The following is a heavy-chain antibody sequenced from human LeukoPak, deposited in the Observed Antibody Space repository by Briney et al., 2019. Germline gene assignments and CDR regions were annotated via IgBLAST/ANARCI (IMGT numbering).Heavy chain of an antibody. CDR3: ARVPSSAHQLFSSDY. CDR1: GYSFNNYG. J-gene: IGHJ4*02. Sequence: ASVKVPCKASGYSFNNYGISWVRQAPGQGLEWMGWISAYDGETRCKQNLQGRVTMTTDTSTSTAYMELTSLTTDDTAVYYCARVPSSAHQLFSSDYWGQGTLVTVSS. V-gene: IGHV1-18*01. D-gene: IGHD3-10*01. CDR2: ISAYDGET.